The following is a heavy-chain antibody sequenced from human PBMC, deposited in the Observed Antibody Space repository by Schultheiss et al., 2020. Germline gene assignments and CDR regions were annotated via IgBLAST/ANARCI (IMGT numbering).Heavy chain of an antibody. CDR2: IKSKTDGGTT. CDR3: TIPYYILTGYYDYYYGMDV. V-gene: IGHV3-15*01. J-gene: IGHJ6*02. Sequence: GGSLRLSCAASGFTFSSYAMSWVRQAPGKGLEWVGRIKSKTDGGTTDYAAPVKGRFTISRDDSKNTLYLQMNSLKTEDTAVYYCTIPYYILTGYYDYYYGMDVWGQGTTVTVSS. D-gene: IGHD3-9*01. CDR1: GFTFSSYA.